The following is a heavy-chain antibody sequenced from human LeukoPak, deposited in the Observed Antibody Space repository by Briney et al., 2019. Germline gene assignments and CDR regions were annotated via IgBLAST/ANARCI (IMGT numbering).Heavy chain of an antibody. Sequence: GGSLRLSCEASGFTFSGYEMNWVRQAPGKGLEWISYISSSGATIYYADSVKGRFTISRDNAKNSLYLQMDSLRAEDTAVYYCARDGVGPGTTDWYFDLWGRGTLVTVSS. V-gene: IGHV3-48*03. CDR3: ARDGVGPGTTDWYFDL. CDR1: GFTFSGYE. D-gene: IGHD3-10*01. CDR2: ISSSGATI. J-gene: IGHJ2*01.